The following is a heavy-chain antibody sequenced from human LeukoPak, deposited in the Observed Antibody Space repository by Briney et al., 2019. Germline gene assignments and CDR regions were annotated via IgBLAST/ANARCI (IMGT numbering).Heavy chain of an antibody. CDR1: GFSLSRYW. Sequence: GGSLRLSCTASGFSLSRYWMEWVRQVPGKGLVWVSHINTDARRTTYADSVEGRFTISRDNAKNTLYLQMNSLRAEDTAVYYCARVGYCSGGICYGLDYWGQGTLVTVSS. D-gene: IGHD2-15*01. CDR3: ARVGYCSGGICYGLDY. CDR2: INTDARRT. V-gene: IGHV3-74*03. J-gene: IGHJ4*02.